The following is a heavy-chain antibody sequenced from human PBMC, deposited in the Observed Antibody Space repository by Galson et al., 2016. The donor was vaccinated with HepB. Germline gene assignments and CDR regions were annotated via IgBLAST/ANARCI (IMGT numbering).Heavy chain of an antibody. CDR3: ARSYDREHYDFYPYGMDV. V-gene: IGHV1-69*04. J-gene: IGHJ6*02. CDR1: GGTFSSYA. D-gene: IGHD3-3*01. CDR2: IIPILGIT. Sequence: SVKVSCKASGGTFSSYAITWVRQAPGQGLEWMGRIIPILGITTYAQNFQGRVTITADKSTITAHMELSRLRSEDTAVYYCARSYDREHYDFYPYGMDVWGQGTTVTVSS.